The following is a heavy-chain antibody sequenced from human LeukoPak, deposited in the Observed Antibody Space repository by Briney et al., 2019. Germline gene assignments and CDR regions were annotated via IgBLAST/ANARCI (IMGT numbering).Heavy chain of an antibody. D-gene: IGHD1-26*01. Sequence: PGGSLRLSCVASGFAFSTYGMNWVRQAPGKGLEWVSSISSSSSYIYYADSMRGRFIISRDNAKNSLYLEMNSLRADDTAVYYCARSGSSLYYYALDVWGLGTTVTVSS. CDR3: ARSGSSLYYYALDV. CDR1: GFAFSTYG. V-gene: IGHV3-21*01. CDR2: ISSSSSYI. J-gene: IGHJ6*02.